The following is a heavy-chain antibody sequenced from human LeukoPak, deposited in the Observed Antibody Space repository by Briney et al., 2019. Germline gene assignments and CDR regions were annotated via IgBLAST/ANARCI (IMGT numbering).Heavy chain of an antibody. CDR1: GFTFSSYA. J-gene: IGHJ4*02. Sequence: GGSLRLSCAASGFTFSSYAMSWVRQAPGKGLEWVSVISGSGGRTYYADPVKGRFTISRDNSKNTLYVQMNSVRAEDTAVYYCAKDLLAATIDYYFDDWGQGTLVTVSS. V-gene: IGHV3-23*01. CDR2: ISGSGGRT. D-gene: IGHD5-12*01. CDR3: AKDLLAATIDYYFDD.